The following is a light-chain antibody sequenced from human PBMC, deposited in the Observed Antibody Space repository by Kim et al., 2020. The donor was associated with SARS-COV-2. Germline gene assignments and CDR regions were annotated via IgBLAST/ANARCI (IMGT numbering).Light chain of an antibody. CDR2: DDS. V-gene: IGLV3-21*03. J-gene: IGLJ2*01. Sequence: GKTARRTCGGNNIGGYTVHWYQQKPGQAPVLVLYDDSDRPSGIPERFSGSNSGNTATLTISRVEVGDEADYYCQVWDRSSDRRGVVFGGGTQLTVL. CDR1: NIGGYT. CDR3: QVWDRSSDRRGVV.